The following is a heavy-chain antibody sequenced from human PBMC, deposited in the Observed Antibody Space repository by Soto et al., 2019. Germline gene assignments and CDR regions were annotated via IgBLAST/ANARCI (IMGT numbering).Heavy chain of an antibody. CDR3: ARAWGRVFDY. Sequence: QVQLQESGPGLVKPSETLSLTCTVSGGSISSYYWSWIRQPPGKGLEWSGYIYYSGSTNYNPSLKSRGTISVDTSKNQFSLKLSSVTPADTALYYCARAWGRVFDYWGQGTLVTVSS. CDR1: GGSISSYY. J-gene: IGHJ4*02. D-gene: IGHD3-16*01. CDR2: IYYSGST. V-gene: IGHV4-59*01.